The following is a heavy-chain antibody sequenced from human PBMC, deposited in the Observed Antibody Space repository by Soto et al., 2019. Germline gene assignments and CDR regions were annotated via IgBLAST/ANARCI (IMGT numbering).Heavy chain of an antibody. V-gene: IGHV3-23*01. CDR2: ISGGGGSE. CDR1: GFTFSSYG. J-gene: IGHJ4*02. Sequence: GGSLRLSCAASGFTFSSYGMHWVRQAPGKGLEWVASISGGGGSEYYADSVKGRFSISRDNSKNTLSLQMSSLRAEDTAVYYCAKDLSFQGHCSGGRCYSDSWGQGALVTVSS. CDR3: AKDLSFQGHCSGGRCYSDS. D-gene: IGHD2-15*01.